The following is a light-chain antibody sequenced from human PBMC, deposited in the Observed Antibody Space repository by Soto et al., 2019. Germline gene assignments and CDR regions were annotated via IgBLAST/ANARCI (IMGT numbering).Light chain of an antibody. CDR3: ASYAGTKLFV. Sequence: QSALTQPPSASGSPGQSLTISCTGTSSDVGGYNYVSWYQQRPGKAPKLVIYEVTKRPSGVPDRFSGSKSGSTASLTVSGLQADDEAEYYCASYAGTKLFVFGSGTKVIVL. J-gene: IGLJ1*01. V-gene: IGLV2-8*01. CDR2: EVT. CDR1: SSDVGGYNY.